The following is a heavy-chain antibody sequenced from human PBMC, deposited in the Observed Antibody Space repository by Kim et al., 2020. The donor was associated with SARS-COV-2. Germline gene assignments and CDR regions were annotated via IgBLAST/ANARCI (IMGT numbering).Heavy chain of an antibody. J-gene: IGHJ6*02. CDR2: INHSGST. CDR1: GGSFSGYY. D-gene: IGHD3-10*01. V-gene: IGHV4-34*01. CDR3: ARAGGSGRTHYYYYYGMDV. Sequence: SETLSLTCAVYGGSFSGYYWSWIRQPPGKGLEWIGEINHSGSTNYNPSLKSRVTISVDTSKNQFSLKLSSVTAADTAVYYCARAGGSGRTHYYYYYGMDVWGQGTTVTVSS.